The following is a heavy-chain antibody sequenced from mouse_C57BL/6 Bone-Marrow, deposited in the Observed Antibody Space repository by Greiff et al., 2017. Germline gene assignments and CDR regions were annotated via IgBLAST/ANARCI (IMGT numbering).Heavy chain of an antibody. D-gene: IGHD1-1*01. V-gene: IGHV3-6*01. CDR1: GYSITSGYY. Sequence: EVHLVESGPGLVKPSQSLSLTCSVTGYSITSGYYWNWIRQFPGNKLEWMGYISYDGSNNYNPSLKNRISITRYTSKNQFFLKLNSVTTEDTATYYCARAHYYGSSRYYFDYWGQGTTLTVSS. J-gene: IGHJ2*01. CDR2: ISYDGSN. CDR3: ARAHYYGSSRYYFDY.